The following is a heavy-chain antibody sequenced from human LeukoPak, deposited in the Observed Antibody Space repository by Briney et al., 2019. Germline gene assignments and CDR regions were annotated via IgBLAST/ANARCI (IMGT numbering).Heavy chain of an antibody. CDR1: GFTFSSFT. CDR2: ISDGSRDT. V-gene: IGHV3-23*01. J-gene: IGHJ4*02. CDR3: TTRLRKHFDY. D-gene: IGHD5-12*01. Sequence: GGSLRLSCATSGFTFSSFTMNWVRQAPGKGLEWVSTISDGSRDTHYAGSVKGRFTISRDDSQNIVYLQMDSLRAEDTALYYCTTRLRKHFDYWGQETQVTVSS.